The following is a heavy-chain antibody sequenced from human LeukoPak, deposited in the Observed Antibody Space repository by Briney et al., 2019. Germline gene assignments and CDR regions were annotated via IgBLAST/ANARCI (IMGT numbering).Heavy chain of an antibody. D-gene: IGHD4-17*01. Sequence: PSETLSLTCTVSGGSISSGGYYWSWIRQHPGKGLEWIGYIYYSGSTYYNPSLKSRLTISVDTSKNQFSLKLSSVTAADTAVYYCARDGTTTVTQHWYFDLWGQGTLVTVSS. J-gene: IGHJ2*01. CDR3: ARDGTTTVTQHWYFDL. V-gene: IGHV4-31*03. CDR2: IYYSGST. CDR1: GGSISSGGYY.